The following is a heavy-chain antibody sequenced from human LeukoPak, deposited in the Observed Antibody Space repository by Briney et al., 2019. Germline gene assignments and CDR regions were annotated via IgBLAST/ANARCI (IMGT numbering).Heavy chain of an antibody. CDR1: GYTFTSYY. Sequence: ASVKVSCKASGYTFTSYYMHWVRQAPGQGLEWMGIINPSGGSTSYAQKFQGRVTMTRDTSTSTVYMELSSLRSEDTAVYYCARDPNYYDSSGSWFDPWGQGTLVTVSS. CDR2: INPSGGST. J-gene: IGHJ5*02. CDR3: ARDPNYYDSSGSWFDP. V-gene: IGHV1-46*01. D-gene: IGHD3-22*01.